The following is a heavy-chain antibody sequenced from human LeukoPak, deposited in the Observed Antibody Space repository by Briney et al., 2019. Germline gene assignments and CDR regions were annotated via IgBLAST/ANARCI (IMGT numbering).Heavy chain of an antibody. Sequence: SETLSLTCAVSGYSISSGYYWGWIRQPPGKGLEWIGSIYHSGSTYYNPSLKGRVTISVDTSKNQFSLKLNSVTAADTAVYYCARQDVEIFADYWGQGTLVTVSS. CDR3: ARQDVEIFADY. CDR1: GYSISSGYY. J-gene: IGHJ4*02. D-gene: IGHD5-24*01. CDR2: IYHSGST. V-gene: IGHV4-38-2*01.